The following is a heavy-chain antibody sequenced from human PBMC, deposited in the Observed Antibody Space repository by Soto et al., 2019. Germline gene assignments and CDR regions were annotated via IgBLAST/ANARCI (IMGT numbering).Heavy chain of an antibody. D-gene: IGHD7-27*01. V-gene: IGHV3-21*06. J-gene: IGHJ4*02. Sequence: LRLSCPASGFTFTRYSMNWVRQAPGKGLEWVSSISSTTNYIYYGDSMKGRFTISRDNAKNSLYLEMNSLRDEDTAAYYCARESEDLTSNFDYWGQGALVTVSS. CDR3: ARESEDLTSNFDY. CDR1: GFTFTRYS. CDR2: ISSTTNYI.